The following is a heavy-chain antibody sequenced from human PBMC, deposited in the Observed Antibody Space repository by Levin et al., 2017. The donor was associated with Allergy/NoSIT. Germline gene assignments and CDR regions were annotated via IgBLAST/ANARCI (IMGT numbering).Heavy chain of an antibody. CDR1: GFAFSRYW. D-gene: IGHD5-12*01. CDR3: ARDPTYSGSI. J-gene: IGHJ4*02. V-gene: IGHV3-7*01. CDR2: IKYDGGEK. Sequence: GGSLRLSCAGPGFAFSRYWMSWVRQAPGRGLEWLANIKYDGGEKYYVDSVKGRFTISRDNAKNSLYLQMNSLRADGAAVYYCARDPTYSGSIWGQGTLVTVSS.